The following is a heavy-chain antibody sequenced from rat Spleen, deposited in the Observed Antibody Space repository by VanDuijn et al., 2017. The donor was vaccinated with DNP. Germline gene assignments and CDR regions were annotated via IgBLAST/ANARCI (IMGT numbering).Heavy chain of an antibody. Sequence: EVQLVESGGGLVQPGRSLKISCAASGFTFSDYYMAWVRQAPTKGLEWVAYIRYDGGSTYYGDSVKWRVTISRDNAKTTLYLQMNSLKSEDTATYYCAIYFYSGDNWFAYWGQGTLVTVSS. CDR1: GFTFSDYY. D-gene: IGHD1-1*01. V-gene: IGHV5-22*01. J-gene: IGHJ3*01. CDR2: IRYDGGST. CDR3: AIYFYSGDNWFAY.